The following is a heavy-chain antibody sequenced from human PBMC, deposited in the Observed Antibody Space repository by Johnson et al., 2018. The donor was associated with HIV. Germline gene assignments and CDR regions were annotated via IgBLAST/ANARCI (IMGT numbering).Heavy chain of an antibody. Sequence: QMLLVESGGGVVQPGRSLRLSCAASGFSLSDYAIHWVRQAPVKGLEWVGVMSYDGSNILYADSVKGRFTISRDNSKNTLYLQMNSLRAEDTAVYYCARARLLWFRELWPQEAFDIWGQGTKVTVSS. D-gene: IGHD3-10*01. CDR2: MSYDGSNI. CDR1: GFSLSDYA. J-gene: IGHJ3*02. CDR3: ARARLLWFRELWPQEAFDI. V-gene: IGHV3-30-3*01.